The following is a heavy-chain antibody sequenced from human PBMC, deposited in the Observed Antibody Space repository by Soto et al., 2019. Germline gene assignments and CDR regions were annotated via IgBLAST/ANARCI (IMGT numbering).Heavy chain of an antibody. CDR1: GFTFSSYG. D-gene: IGHD3-10*01. CDR3: ERDRGSEVRLGDAFDL. J-gene: IGHJ3*01. Sequence: PGGSLRLSCAASGFTFSSYGMHWVRQAPGKGLEWVAVIWYDGSNKYYAGSVKGRFTISGDNSKNTLYLQMNSLRAEETAVYYCERDRGSEVRLGDAFDLWGQGTMVTVSS. V-gene: IGHV3-33*01. CDR2: IWYDGSNK.